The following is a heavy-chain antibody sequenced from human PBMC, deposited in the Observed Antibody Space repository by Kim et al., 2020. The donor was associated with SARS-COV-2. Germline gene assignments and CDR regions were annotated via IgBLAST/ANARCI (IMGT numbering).Heavy chain of an antibody. CDR1: GGSVSSGSYY. V-gene: IGHV4-61*01. Sequence: SETLSLTCTVSGGSVSSGSYYWSWIRQPPGKGLEWIGYIYYSGSTNYNPSLKSRVTISVDTSKNQFSLKLSSVTAADTAVYYCASSPVYYDFWSGYPAYYYYYYGMDVWGQGTTVTVSS. CDR3: ASSPVYYDFWSGYPAYYYYYYGMDV. D-gene: IGHD3-3*01. CDR2: IYYSGST. J-gene: IGHJ6*02.